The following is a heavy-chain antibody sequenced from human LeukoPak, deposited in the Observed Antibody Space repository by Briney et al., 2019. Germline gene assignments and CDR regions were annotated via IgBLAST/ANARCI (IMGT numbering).Heavy chain of an antibody. CDR1: GYTITGYY. CDR2: INPNSGGT. V-gene: IGHV1-2*02. Sequence: GASVKVSCKASGYTITGYYMHWVRQAPGQGLEWMGWINPNSGGTNYAQKFQGRVTMTRDTSISTAYMELSRLRSDDTAVYYCARDRGPSSGRNWFDPWGQGTLVTVSS. D-gene: IGHD3-22*01. J-gene: IGHJ5*02. CDR3: ARDRGPSSGRNWFDP.